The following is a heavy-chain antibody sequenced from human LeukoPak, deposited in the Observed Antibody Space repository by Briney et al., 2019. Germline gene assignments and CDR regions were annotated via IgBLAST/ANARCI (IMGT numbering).Heavy chain of an antibody. D-gene: IGHD3-10*01. CDR2: IGTRSDYI. V-gene: IGHV3-21*01. J-gene: IGHJ4*02. CDR3: ARAPGAYYYGSGSYYNALNY. Sequence: GGSLRLSCAASGFIFSSYSMNWIRQAPGKGLEWVSFIGTRSDYIYYADSVKGRFTISRDNAKNSVYLQMNSLRVDDTAVYYCARAPGAYYYGSGSYYNALNYWGQGTLVTVSS. CDR1: GFIFSSYS.